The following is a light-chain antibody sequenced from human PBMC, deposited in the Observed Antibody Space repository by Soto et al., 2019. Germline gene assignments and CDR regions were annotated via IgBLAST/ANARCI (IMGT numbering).Light chain of an antibody. CDR3: QTWGTGIGV. J-gene: IGLJ2*01. V-gene: IGLV4-69*01. CDR2: LNSDGSH. Sequence: QSVLTQSPSASASLGASVKLTCTLSSGHSSYAIAWHQQQPEKGPRYLMKLNSDGSHSKGDGIPDRFSGSSSGAERYLTISSLQSEDEADYYCQTWGTGIGVFGGGTHLTVL. CDR1: SGHSSYA.